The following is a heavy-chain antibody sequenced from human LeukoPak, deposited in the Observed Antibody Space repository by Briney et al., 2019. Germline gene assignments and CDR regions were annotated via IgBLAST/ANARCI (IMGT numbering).Heavy chain of an antibody. CDR1: GFTFDDYA. CDR2: ISWNSGSI. D-gene: IGHD3-10*01. CDR3: AKAAGGTMVRGLPLDY. V-gene: IGHV3-9*01. Sequence: GGSLRLSCAASGFTFDDYAMHWVRQAPGKGLEWVSGISWNSGSIGYADSVKGRFTISRDNAKNSLYLQMNSLRAEDTALYYCAKAAGGTMVRGLPLDYWGQGTLVTVSS. J-gene: IGHJ4*02.